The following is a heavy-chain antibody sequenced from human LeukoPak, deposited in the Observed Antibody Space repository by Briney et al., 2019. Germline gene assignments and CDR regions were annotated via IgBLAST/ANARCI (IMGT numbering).Heavy chain of an antibody. Sequence: SETLSLTCSVSGDSVSSYYWSWIRQPPGKGLEGIGDISSGNTNYNPSLKSRVTISVDTSKNQFSLSLNSVTAADTAVYYCARIDYGDYNFYYYYMDVWGKGTTVTVSS. CDR2: ISSGNT. D-gene: IGHD4-17*01. J-gene: IGHJ6*03. CDR3: ARIDYGDYNFYYYYMDV. V-gene: IGHV4-59*02. CDR1: GDSVSSYY.